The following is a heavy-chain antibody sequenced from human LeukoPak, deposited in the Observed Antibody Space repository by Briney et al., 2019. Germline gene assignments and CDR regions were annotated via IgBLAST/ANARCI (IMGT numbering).Heavy chain of an antibody. Sequence: GGSLRLSCAASGFTVSSNYMNWVRQAPGKGLEWVSYISSSSSTIYYADSVKGRFTISRDNAKNSLYLQMNSLRAEDTAVYYCARGGARRITMVRGVNAFDIWGQGTMVTVSS. V-gene: IGHV3-48*04. CDR2: ISSSSSTI. J-gene: IGHJ3*02. D-gene: IGHD3-10*01. CDR1: GFTVSSNY. CDR3: ARGGARRITMVRGVNAFDI.